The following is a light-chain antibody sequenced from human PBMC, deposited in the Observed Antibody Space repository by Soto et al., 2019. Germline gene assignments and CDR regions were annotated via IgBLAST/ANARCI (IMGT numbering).Light chain of an antibody. J-gene: IGLJ1*01. CDR3: GSWDSSLSADV. CDR1: SSNIGGNS. Sequence: QSVLTHPPSVSAATGQKVTISCSGSSSNIGGNSVSWYQQLPGTAPKLLIYDDNKRPSGIPDRFSGSKSGTSATLGITGFQTGDEADYYCGSWDSSLSADVFGTGPKVTVL. CDR2: DDN. V-gene: IGLV1-51*01.